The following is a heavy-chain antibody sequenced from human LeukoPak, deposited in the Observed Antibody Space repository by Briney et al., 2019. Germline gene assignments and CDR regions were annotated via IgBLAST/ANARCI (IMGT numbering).Heavy chain of an antibody. D-gene: IGHD6-13*01. CDR3: ARGGGIAAAGTYRRFDY. Sequence: SETPSLTCAVYGGSFSGYYWSWIRQPPGKGLEWIGEINHSGSTNYNPSLKSRVTISVDTSKNQFSLKLSSVTAADTAVYYCARGGGIAAAGTYRRFDYWGQGTLVTVSS. V-gene: IGHV4-34*01. CDR1: GGSFSGYY. J-gene: IGHJ4*02. CDR2: INHSGST.